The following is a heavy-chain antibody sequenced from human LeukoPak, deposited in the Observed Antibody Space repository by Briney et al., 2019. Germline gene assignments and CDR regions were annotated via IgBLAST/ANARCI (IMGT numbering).Heavy chain of an antibody. J-gene: IGHJ6*02. Sequence: GASVKVSCKASGYTFTDYYMHWVRQAPGQGLEWMGWINPNSGGTNYAQKFQGRVTMTTDTSISTAYMEVSTLRSDDTAVYYCARVRIGQQLDKYYYYAMDVWGQGTRVSVS. CDR3: ARVRIGQQLDKYYYYAMDV. CDR2: INPNSGGT. D-gene: IGHD6-13*01. CDR1: GYTFTDYY. V-gene: IGHV1-2*02.